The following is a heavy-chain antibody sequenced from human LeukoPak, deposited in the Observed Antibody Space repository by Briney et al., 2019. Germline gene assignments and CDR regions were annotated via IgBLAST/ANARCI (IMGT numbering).Heavy chain of an antibody. V-gene: IGHV4-4*07. CDR1: GGSISSYY. CDR2: IYTSGST. D-gene: IGHD6-25*01. CDR3: ARGSLFLSPQQRDAFDI. J-gene: IGHJ3*02. Sequence: SETLSLTCTVSGGSISSYYWSWIRQPAGKGLEWIGRIYTSGSTNYNPSLKSRVTMSVDTSKNQFSLKLSSVTAADTAVYYCARGSLFLSPQQRDAFDIWGQGTMVTVSS.